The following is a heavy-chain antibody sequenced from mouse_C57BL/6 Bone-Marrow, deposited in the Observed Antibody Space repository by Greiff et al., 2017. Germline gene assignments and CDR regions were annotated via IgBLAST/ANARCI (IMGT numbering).Heavy chain of an antibody. J-gene: IGHJ1*03. CDR1: GFNIKDDY. D-gene: IGHD1-1*01. Sequence: VQLQQSGAELVRPGASVKLSCTASGFNIKDDYMHWVKQRPEQGLEWIGWIDPENGDTEYASKFQGKVTITADTSSNTAYLQLSSLTSEDTAVYYCTTDYGSLYWYFDVWGTGTTVTVSS. CDR3: TTDYGSLYWYFDV. CDR2: IDPENGDT. V-gene: IGHV14-4*01.